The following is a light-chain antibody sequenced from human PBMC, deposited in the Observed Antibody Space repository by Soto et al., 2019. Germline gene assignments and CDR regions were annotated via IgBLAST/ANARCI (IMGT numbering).Light chain of an antibody. CDR1: QSVNSNY. J-gene: IGKJ5*01. CDR3: QQFGTSPLWT. Sequence: IVLTQSPGTLSLSPGERATLSCRASQSVNSNYLAWYQQKPGQAPRLLMYETSTRATGIPDRFSGSGSGTDFTLTISRLEPEDFAVYFCQQFGTSPLWTFGQGTDWRL. CDR2: ETS. V-gene: IGKV3-20*01.